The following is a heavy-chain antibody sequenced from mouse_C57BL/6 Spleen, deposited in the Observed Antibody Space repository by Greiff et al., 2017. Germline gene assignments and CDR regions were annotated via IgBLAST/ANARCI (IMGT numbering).Heavy chain of an antibody. CDR1: GYAFSSYW. V-gene: IGHV1-80*01. J-gene: IGHJ4*01. D-gene: IGHD3-2*02. CDR2: IYPGDGDT. CDR3: ARSASSRAMDY. Sequence: VQLQQSGAELVKPGASVKISCKASGYAFSSYWMNWVKQRPGKGLEWIGQIYPGDGDTSYNGKFKGKATLTADKSSSTAYMQLSSLTSEDSAVYFCARSASSRAMDYWGQGTSVTVSS.